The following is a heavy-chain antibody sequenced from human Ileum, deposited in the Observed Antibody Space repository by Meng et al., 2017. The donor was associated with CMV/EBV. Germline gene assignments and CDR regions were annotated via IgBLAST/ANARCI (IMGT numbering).Heavy chain of an antibody. D-gene: IGHD5-12*01. CDR1: GYTFTSHL. Sequence: CKDSGYTFTSHLMQWVRQAPGQRLEWMGWINTGNDYTTYSRNFQGRAAITRDTSANVVYMELSSLTSEDTAVYYCARESGYGGAFDFWGQGTLVTVSS. CDR3: ARESGYGGAFDF. V-gene: IGHV1-3*04. CDR2: INTGNDYT. J-gene: IGHJ4*02.